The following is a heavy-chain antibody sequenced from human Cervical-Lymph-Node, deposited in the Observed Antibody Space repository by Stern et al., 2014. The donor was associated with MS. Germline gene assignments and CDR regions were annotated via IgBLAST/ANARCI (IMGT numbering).Heavy chain of an antibody. V-gene: IGHV4-31*02. CDR1: SSGGYY. J-gene: IGHJ3*02. D-gene: IGHD3-9*01. CDR2: IYYTGTT. CDR3: ARAKTLFGTQSDAFDI. Sequence: SSGGYYWSWIRQHPGKGLEWIGYIYYTGTTYSNPSLKSRVTISVDTSKNQFSLKLSSVTAADTAVYYCARAKTLFGTQSDAFDIWGPGTMVTVSS.